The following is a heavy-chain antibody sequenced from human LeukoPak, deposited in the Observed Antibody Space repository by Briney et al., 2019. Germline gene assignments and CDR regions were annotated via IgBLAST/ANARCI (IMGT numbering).Heavy chain of an antibody. Sequence: PSETLSLTCSVSGGSITNYYWGWFRQPPGKGLEWIGYIYYSGTTKYNPSLKSRVTISVDTSKNQFSLKLNSVTAADTAVYYCAKQWIQLWSPPDYWGRGTLVTVSS. CDR3: AKQWIQLWSPPDY. CDR1: GGSITNYY. D-gene: IGHD5-18*01. CDR2: IYYSGTT. J-gene: IGHJ4*02. V-gene: IGHV4-59*08.